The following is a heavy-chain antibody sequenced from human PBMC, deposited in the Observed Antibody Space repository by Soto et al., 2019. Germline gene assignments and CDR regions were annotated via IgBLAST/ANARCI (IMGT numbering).Heavy chain of an antibody. Sequence: LRLSCAASGFTFSSYGMHWVRQAPGKGLEWVAVISYDGSNKYYADSVKGRFTISRDNSKNTLYLQMNSLRAEDTAVYYCAKSGYSYYWGQGTLVTVSS. J-gene: IGHJ4*02. D-gene: IGHD3-22*01. CDR2: ISYDGSNK. CDR1: GFTFSSYG. V-gene: IGHV3-30*18. CDR3: AKSGYSYY.